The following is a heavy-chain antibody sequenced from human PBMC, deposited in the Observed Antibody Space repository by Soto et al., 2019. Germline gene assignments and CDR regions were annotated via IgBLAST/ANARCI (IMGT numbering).Heavy chain of an antibody. D-gene: IGHD6-19*01. CDR1: GFTFSSYW. CDR2: IKQDGSEK. J-gene: IGHJ4*02. Sequence: GGSLRLSCAASGFTFSSYWMSWVRQAPGKGLEWVANIKQDGSEKYYVDSVKGRFTISRDNAKNSLYLQMNSLRAEDTVVYYCARDRGRSSSGSTRFFDYWGQGT. CDR3: ARDRGRSSSGSTRFFDY. V-gene: IGHV3-7*01.